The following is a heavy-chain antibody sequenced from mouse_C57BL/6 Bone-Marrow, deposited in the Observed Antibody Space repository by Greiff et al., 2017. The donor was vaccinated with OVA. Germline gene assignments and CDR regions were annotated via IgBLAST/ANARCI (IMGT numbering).Heavy chain of an antibody. J-gene: IGHJ1*03. CDR3: ARSDYGSSSHWYFDV. CDR1: GYAFSSYW. V-gene: IGHV1-80*01. Sequence: VHLVESGAELVKPGASVKISCKASGYAFSSYWMNWVKQRPGKGLEWIGQIYPGDGDTNYNGKFKGKATLTADKSSSTAYMQLSSLTSEDSAVYFCARSDYGSSSHWYFDVWGTGTTVTVSS. CDR2: IYPGDGDT. D-gene: IGHD1-1*01.